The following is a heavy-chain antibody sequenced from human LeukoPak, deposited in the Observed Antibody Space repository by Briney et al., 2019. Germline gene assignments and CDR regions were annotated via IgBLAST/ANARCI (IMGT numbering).Heavy chain of an antibody. CDR1: GFTFSNAW. D-gene: IGHD3-10*01. J-gene: IGHJ3*02. CDR3: TTDHAILMVRGGVDAFDI. V-gene: IGHV3-15*01. Sequence: AGSLSLSCAASGFTFSNAWMSWIRQAPGKGLEWIGRIKSKTDIGTTDYSARVKGRFTISRDESKNTLYLQMNSLKTEDTAVYYCTTDHAILMVRGGVDAFDIWGQGTMVTVSS. CDR2: IKSKTDIGTT.